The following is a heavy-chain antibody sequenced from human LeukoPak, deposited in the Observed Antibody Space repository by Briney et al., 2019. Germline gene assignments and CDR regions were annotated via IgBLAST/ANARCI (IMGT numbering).Heavy chain of an antibody. V-gene: IGHV4-4*02. D-gene: IGHD5-12*01. J-gene: IGHJ4*02. CDR3: ARDRVATGEGIFDY. CDR2: IFHTGRT. Sequence: SGTLSLTCVVSGGSISDTNYWSWVRQSPGKGLEWIGEIFHTGRTNSNPSLKSRATLSVDKSKNQFSLKMNSVTAADTAMYYCARDRVATGEGIFDYWGQGTLVTVSS. CDR1: GGSISDTNY.